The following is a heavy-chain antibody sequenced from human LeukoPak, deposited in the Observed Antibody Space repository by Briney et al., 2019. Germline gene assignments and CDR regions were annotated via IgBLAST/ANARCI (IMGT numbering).Heavy chain of an antibody. Sequence: SETLSLTCTVSGYSISSGYYWGWIRQTPGKGLEWIGYIYHGGRTDYNPPLKSRVTISVDTSKNQFSLKLSSVTAADTAVYFCARGFRGPNFDHWGQGTLVTVSS. V-gene: IGHV4-38-2*02. CDR1: GYSISSGYY. J-gene: IGHJ4*02. CDR2: IYHGGRT. CDR3: ARGFRGPNFDH. D-gene: IGHD3-10*01.